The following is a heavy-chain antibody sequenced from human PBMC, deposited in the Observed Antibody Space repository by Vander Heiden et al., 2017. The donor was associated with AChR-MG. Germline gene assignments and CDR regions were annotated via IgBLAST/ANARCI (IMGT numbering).Heavy chain of an antibody. D-gene: IGHD3-10*01. Sequence: EVQLLESGGGLVQPGGSLRLSCAASGFIFSSYAMNGVRQAPGKGLEWVSAISGSGDSTYYADSVRGRFTLSRDNSKNTLYLQMKSLRAEDTAVYYCAKGGVTSPGQYWGQGTLVTVSS. J-gene: IGHJ4*02. V-gene: IGHV3-23*01. CDR3: AKGGVTSPGQY. CDR2: ISGSGDST. CDR1: GFIFSSYA.